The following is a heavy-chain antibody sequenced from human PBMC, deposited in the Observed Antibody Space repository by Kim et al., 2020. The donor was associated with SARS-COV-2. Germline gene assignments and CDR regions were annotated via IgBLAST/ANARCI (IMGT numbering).Heavy chain of an antibody. V-gene: IGHV4-34*01. CDR3: ARFAIVATITFGYYYYYGMDV. J-gene: IGHJ6*02. Sequence: SETLSLTCAVYGGSFSGYYWSWIRQPPGKGLEWIGEINHSGSTNYNPSLKSRVTISVDTSKNQFSLKLSSVTAADTAVYYCARFAIVATITFGYYYYYGMDVWGQGTTVTVSS. CDR2: INHSGST. CDR1: GGSFSGYY. D-gene: IGHD5-12*01.